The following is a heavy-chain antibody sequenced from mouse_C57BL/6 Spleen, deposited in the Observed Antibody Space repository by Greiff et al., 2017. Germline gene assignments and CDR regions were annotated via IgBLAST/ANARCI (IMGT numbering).Heavy chain of an antibody. V-gene: IGHV14-2*01. Sequence: VQLQQSGAALVQPGASVKLSCTASGFNIKDYYMHWVKQRPEQGLAWIGRIDPEDGETKSAPTFQGTAPISADTSSNTAYLQLSSQTSEDNAVYYCARQGNYEGWFAYWGQGNLGTVSA. J-gene: IGHJ3*01. D-gene: IGHD2-1*01. CDR2: IDPEDGET. CDR1: GFNIKDYY. CDR3: ARQGNYEGWFAY.